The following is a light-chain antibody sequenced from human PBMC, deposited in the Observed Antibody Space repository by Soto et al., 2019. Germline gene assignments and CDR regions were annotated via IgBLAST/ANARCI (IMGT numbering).Light chain of an antibody. CDR2: EVS. J-gene: IGLJ3*02. V-gene: IGLV2-14*01. Sequence: SALTQPASVSGSPGQSITISCTGTSSDVGGYNYVSWYQQHPGKAPKLMIYEVSHRPSGVSNRFSGSKSGNTASLTISGLQAEDEADYYCSSYTSSSTRVFGGGTKLTVL. CDR3: SSYTSSSTRV. CDR1: SSDVGGYNY.